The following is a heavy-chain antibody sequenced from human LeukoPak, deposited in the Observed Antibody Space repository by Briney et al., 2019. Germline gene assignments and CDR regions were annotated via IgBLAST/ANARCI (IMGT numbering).Heavy chain of an antibody. CDR1: GGTFSSYA. CDR3: ARNCSSTRCHGGFDI. Sequence: ASVKVSCKASGGTFSSYAISWVRQAPGQGLEWMGGIIPIFGTANYAQKFQGRVTITADESTSTAYMELSSLRSEDTAVYYCARNCSSTRCHGGFDIWGQGTMVTVSS. CDR2: IIPIFGTA. V-gene: IGHV1-69*13. J-gene: IGHJ3*02. D-gene: IGHD2-2*01.